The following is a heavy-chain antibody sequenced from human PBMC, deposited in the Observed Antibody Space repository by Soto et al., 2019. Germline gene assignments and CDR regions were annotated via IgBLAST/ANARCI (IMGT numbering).Heavy chain of an antibody. CDR3: ATRGPQYYFYY. V-gene: IGHV3-23*01. CDR2: ISGSGDST. J-gene: IGHJ4*02. D-gene: IGHD3-16*01. Sequence: GGSLRLSCAASGFTFSSFAMSWVRQAPGKGLEWVSAISGSGDSTHYVDSVKGRFTISRDNSKNTLYLQMNSLRAEDTAIYYCATRGPQYYFYYWCQGTLVTVSS. CDR1: GFTFSSFA.